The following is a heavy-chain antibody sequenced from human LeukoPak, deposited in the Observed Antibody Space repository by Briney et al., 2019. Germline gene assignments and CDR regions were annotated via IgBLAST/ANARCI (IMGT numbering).Heavy chain of an antibody. J-gene: IGHJ6*03. V-gene: IGHV3-30*04. CDR2: ISDDGSNL. CDR3: ARRWLGESSYFHYMDV. D-gene: IGHD3-10*01. CDR1: GFTFSSYA. Sequence: GGSLRLSCAPSGFTFSSYAMHSVRRAPGPGVGGWAVISDDGSNLYYADSVKGRFTKSRDNSKNTLYLQMNSLRAEDTAVYYCARRWLGESSYFHYMDVWGKGTTVTVSS.